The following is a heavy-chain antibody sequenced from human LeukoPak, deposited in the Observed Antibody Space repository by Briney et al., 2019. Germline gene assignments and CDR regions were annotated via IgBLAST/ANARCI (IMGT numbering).Heavy chain of an antibody. CDR2: ISWNSGYI. Sequence: GRSLRLSCAASGFTFDNYAMHWVRQSPGKGLEWLSIISWNSGYIGYADSVKGRFTISRDNAKKSLDLQMNSLRAEDTAFYYCAKVRGTYSSGYFFDYWGQGTLVTVSS. V-gene: IGHV3-9*01. CDR3: AKVRGTYSSGYFFDY. D-gene: IGHD6-19*01. J-gene: IGHJ4*02. CDR1: GFTFDNYA.